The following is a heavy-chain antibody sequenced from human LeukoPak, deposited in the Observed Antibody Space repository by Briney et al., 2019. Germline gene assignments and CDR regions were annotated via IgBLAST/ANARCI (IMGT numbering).Heavy chain of an antibody. CDR3: ASAPYYCSSTSCYGYSLVY. D-gene: IGHD2-2*01. CDR2: IYTSGST. Sequence: SETLSLTCTVSGGSISSYYWSWIRQPAGKGLEWIGRIYTSGSTNYNPSLKSRVTMSVDTSKNQFSLKLSSVTAADTAVYYCASAPYYCSSTSCYGYSLVYWGQGTLVTVSS. J-gene: IGHJ4*02. V-gene: IGHV4-4*07. CDR1: GGSISSYY.